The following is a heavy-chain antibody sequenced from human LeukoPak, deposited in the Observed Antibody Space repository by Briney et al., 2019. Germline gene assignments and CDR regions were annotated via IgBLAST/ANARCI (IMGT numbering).Heavy chain of an antibody. CDR2: INPNSGGT. J-gene: IGHJ6*04. D-gene: IGHD2-21*02. V-gene: IGHV1-2*02. CDR1: GYTFTGYY. Sequence: ASVKVSCKASGYTFTGYYMHWVRQAPGRGLEWMGWINPNSGGTNYAQKFQGRVTMTRDTSITTAYMELSRLRFDDTAVYYCARDNREVRGGDCFDVWGKGTTVTVSS. CDR3: ARDNREVRGGDCFDV.